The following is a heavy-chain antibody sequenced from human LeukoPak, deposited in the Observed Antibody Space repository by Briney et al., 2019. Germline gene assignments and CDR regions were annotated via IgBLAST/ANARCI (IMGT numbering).Heavy chain of an antibody. J-gene: IGHJ4*02. D-gene: IGHD5/OR15-5a*01. CDR1: GGSVRSYW. CDR2: IYSTGST. V-gene: IGHV4-4*07. CDR3: ARQGYTVGYYFLDY. Sequence: SETLSLTCDVSGGSVRSYWWGWVRQPAGKGLEWLGRIYSTGSTRFNPSLKSRLTLSIDTSTNQFSLKLTSVTAADTALYFCARQGYTVGYYFLDYWSQGTLVTVSS.